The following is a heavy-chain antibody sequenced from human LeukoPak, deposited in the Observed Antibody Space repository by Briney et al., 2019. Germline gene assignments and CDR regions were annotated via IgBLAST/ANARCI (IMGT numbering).Heavy chain of an antibody. Sequence: GGSLRLSCAASGFTFSSYAMSWVRQAPGKGLEWVSAISGSGGSTYYADSVKGRFTISRDTSRNTVYLHMNGLRAEDTAVYYCARLPDILSDDFAYWGQGTLVTVSS. J-gene: IGHJ4*02. D-gene: IGHD2-15*01. CDR1: GFTFSSYA. CDR2: ISGSGGST. V-gene: IGHV3-23*01. CDR3: ARLPDILSDDFAY.